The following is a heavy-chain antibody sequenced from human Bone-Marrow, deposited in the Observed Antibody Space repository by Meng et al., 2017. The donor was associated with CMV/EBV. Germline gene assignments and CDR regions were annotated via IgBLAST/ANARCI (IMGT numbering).Heavy chain of an antibody. CDR1: GGSFSGYY. CDR2: IYYSGST. Sequence: SETLSLTCAVYGGSFSGYYWSWIRQPPGKGLEWIGSIYYSGSTYYNPSLKSRVTISVDTSKNQFSLKLSSVTAADTAVYYCARRYSSSSYYFDYWGQGTLVTVSS. D-gene: IGHD6-13*01. J-gene: IGHJ4*02. CDR3: ARRYSSSSYYFDY. V-gene: IGHV4-34*01.